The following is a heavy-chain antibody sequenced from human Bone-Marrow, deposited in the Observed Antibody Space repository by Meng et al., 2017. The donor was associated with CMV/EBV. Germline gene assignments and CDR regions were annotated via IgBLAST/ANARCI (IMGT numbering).Heavy chain of an antibody. Sequence: SETLSLTCAVYGGSFSGYYWSWIRQPPGKGLEWIGEINHSGSTNYNPSLKSRVTISVDTSNNQFSLKLSSVTAADTAVYYCARGQTVGGGFWSGKDFDYWGQGTLVTVSS. CDR2: INHSGST. D-gene: IGHD3-3*01. CDR3: ARGQTVGGGFWSGKDFDY. J-gene: IGHJ4*02. V-gene: IGHV4-34*01. CDR1: GGSFSGYY.